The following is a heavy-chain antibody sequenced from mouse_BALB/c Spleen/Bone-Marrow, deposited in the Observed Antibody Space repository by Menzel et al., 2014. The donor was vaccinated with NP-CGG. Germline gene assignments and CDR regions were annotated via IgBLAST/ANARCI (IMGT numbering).Heavy chain of an antibody. CDR1: GYTFTSYW. J-gene: IGHJ3*01. CDR2: IYPGDGDT. V-gene: IGHV1-87*01. Sequence: SGAELARPGASVKLSCKASGYTFTSYWMQWVKQRPGQGLEWIGAIYPGDGDTRYTQKFKGKATLTADKSSSTAYMQLSSLASEDSAVYYCARDVHREGFAYWGQGTLVTVSA. CDR3: ARDVHREGFAY.